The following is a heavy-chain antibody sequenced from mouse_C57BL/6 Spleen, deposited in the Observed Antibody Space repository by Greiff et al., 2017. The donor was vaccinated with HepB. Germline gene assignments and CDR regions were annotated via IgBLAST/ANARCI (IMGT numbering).Heavy chain of an antibody. J-gene: IGHJ4*01. V-gene: IGHV10-1*01. CDR1: GFSFNTYA. Sequence: DVKLEESGGGLVQPKGSLKLSCAASGFSFNTYAMNWVRQAPGKGVEWVARIRSKSNNYATYYADSVKDRFTISRDDSESMLYLQMNNLKTEDTAVYYGVRRDSMDYWGQGTSVTVSS. CDR2: IRSKSNNYAT. D-gene: IGHD2-4*01. CDR3: VRRDSMDY.